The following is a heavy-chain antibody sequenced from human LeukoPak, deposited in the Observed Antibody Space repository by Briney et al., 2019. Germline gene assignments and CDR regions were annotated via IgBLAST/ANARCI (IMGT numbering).Heavy chain of an antibody. CDR2: IIPIFGIA. V-gene: IGHV1-69*04. D-gene: IGHD3-16*01. CDR1: GGTFSSYA. Sequence: SVKVSCKASGGTFSSYAISWVRQAPGQGLEWMGRIIPIFGIANYAQKLQGRVTITADKSTSTAYMELSSLRSEDTAVYYCARGPEGGGIWGQGTLVTVSS. J-gene: IGHJ4*02. CDR3: ARGPEGGGI.